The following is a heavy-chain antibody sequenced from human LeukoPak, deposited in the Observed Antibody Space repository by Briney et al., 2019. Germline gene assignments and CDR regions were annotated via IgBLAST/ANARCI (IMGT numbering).Heavy chain of an antibody. Sequence: GSLRLSCAASGFTFSSYSMNWVRQAPGKGLEWVSSISSSSSYIYYADSVKGRFTISRDNAKNSLYLQMNSLRAEDTAVYYCARGQVATAGIFDYWGQGTLVTVSS. CDR3: ARGQVATAGIFDY. J-gene: IGHJ4*02. CDR2: ISSSSSYI. V-gene: IGHV3-21*01. D-gene: IGHD6-13*01. CDR1: GFTFSSYS.